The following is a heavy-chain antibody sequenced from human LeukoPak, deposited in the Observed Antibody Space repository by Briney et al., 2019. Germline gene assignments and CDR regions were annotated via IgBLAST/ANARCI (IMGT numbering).Heavy chain of an antibody. CDR1: GFTFSSYG. V-gene: IGHV3-30*03. CDR3: AREGIHPGGGVYFDY. J-gene: IGHJ4*02. CDR2: ISYDGSDK. Sequence: GGSLRLSCAASGFTFSSYGMHWVRQAPGKGLEWVAVISYDGSDKYYADSVKGRFTISRDNSKNTLYLQMNSLRAEDTAVYYCAREGIHPGGGVYFDYWGQGTLVTVSS. D-gene: IGHD5-18*01.